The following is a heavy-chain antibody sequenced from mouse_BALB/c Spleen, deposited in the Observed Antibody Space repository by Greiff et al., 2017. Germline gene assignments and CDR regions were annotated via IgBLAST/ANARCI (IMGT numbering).Heavy chain of an antibody. Sequence: EVQLQQSGTVLARPGASVKMSCKASGYTFTSYWMHWVKQRPGQGLEWIGAIYPGNSDTSYNQKFKGKAKLTAVTSTSTAYMELSSLTNEDSAVYVCTGIYDGYYNYFDYWGQGTTLTVSS. V-gene: IGHV1-5*01. D-gene: IGHD2-3*01. CDR2: IYPGNSDT. CDR3: TGIYDGYYNYFDY. CDR1: GYTFTSYW. J-gene: IGHJ2*01.